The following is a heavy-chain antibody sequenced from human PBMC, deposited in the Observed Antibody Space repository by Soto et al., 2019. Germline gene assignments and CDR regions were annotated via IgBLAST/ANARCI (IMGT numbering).Heavy chain of an antibody. Sequence: QVQLVQSGSEVRQPGASVKVSCKASGYTFSNFGVAWVRQAPGKGLEWMAWISINNGNTNYAQRFQGRMTMTTDTSTSTAYMELRSLRSDDTAVYFCSRLQHWTDGVNYYNYMDVWGKGATVTVS. D-gene: IGHD2-8*01. CDR2: ISINNGNT. J-gene: IGHJ6*03. CDR3: SRLQHWTDGVNYYNYMDV. CDR1: GYTFSNFG. V-gene: IGHV1-18*01.